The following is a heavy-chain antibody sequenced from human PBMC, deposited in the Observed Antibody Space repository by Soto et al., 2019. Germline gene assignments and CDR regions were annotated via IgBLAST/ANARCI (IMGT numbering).Heavy chain of an antibody. CDR2: INPSGGST. V-gene: IGHV1-46*03. Sequence: QVQLVQSGAEVKKPGASVKVSCKASGYTFTNYYIHWVRQAPGQGLEWMGMINPSGGSTTYAQKFKGRVTMTMDTSTSTVFMELSSLRSEDTAVYYCTRDGWYSQTCRYYMDVWGRGTTVTVSS. CDR1: GYTFTNYY. D-gene: IGHD6-19*01. J-gene: IGHJ6*03. CDR3: TRDGWYSQTCRYYMDV.